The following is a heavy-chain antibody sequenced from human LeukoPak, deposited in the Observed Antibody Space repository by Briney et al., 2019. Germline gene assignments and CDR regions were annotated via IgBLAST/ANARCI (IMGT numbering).Heavy chain of an antibody. CDR1: GGSFSGYY. CDR3: ARVHCSSTSCYYYYGMDV. Sequence: PSETLSLTCAVYGGSFSGYYWSWIRQPLGKELEWIGEINHNGSTNYNPSLKSRVTISVDTSKNQFSLKLSSVTAADTAVYYCARVHCSSTSCYYYYGMDVWGQGTTVTVSS. D-gene: IGHD2-2*01. V-gene: IGHV4-34*01. CDR2: INHNGST. J-gene: IGHJ6*02.